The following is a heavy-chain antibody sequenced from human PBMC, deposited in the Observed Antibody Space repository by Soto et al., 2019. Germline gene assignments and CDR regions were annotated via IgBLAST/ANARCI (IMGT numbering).Heavy chain of an antibody. CDR1: GYTFTSYG. V-gene: IGHV1-18*01. Sequence: QVQLVQSGAEVKKPGASVKVSCKASGYTFTSYGISWVRQAPGQGLEWMGWISAYNGNTNYAQNLQGRVPMTTDTSTSTAYMELRSLRSADTAVYYCARAAKRYFDCPPGSWGQGTLVTVSS. J-gene: IGHJ5*02. CDR3: ARAAKRYFDCPPGS. CDR2: ISAYNGNT. D-gene: IGHD3-9*01.